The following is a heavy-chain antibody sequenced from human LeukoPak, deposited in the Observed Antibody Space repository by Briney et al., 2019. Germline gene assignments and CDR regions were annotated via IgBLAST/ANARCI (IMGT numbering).Heavy chain of an antibody. Sequence: ASVKVSCKASGGTFSSYAISWVRQAPGQGLEWMGGIIPIFGTANYAQKFQGRVTITAGESTSTAYMEQSSLRSEDTAVYYCARESGIAEENDYWGQGTLVTVSS. CDR1: GGTFSSYA. V-gene: IGHV1-69*13. CDR3: ARESGIAEENDY. J-gene: IGHJ4*02. CDR2: IIPIFGTA. D-gene: IGHD6-13*01.